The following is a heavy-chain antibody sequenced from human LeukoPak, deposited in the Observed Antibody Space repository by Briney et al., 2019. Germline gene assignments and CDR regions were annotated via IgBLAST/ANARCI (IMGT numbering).Heavy chain of an antibody. CDR1: GDSVSSNSAA. CDR2: TYYRSKWYN. Sequence: SQTLSLTCAISGDSVSSNSAAWNWIRQSPSRGLEWLGRTYYRSKWYNDYAVSVKSRITINPDTSKNQFSLQLNSVTPEDTAVYYCARDHQKDIVVVPAANYYYYYMDVWGKGTTVTIS. CDR3: ARDHQKDIVVVPAANYYYYYMDV. V-gene: IGHV6-1*01. D-gene: IGHD2-2*01. J-gene: IGHJ6*03.